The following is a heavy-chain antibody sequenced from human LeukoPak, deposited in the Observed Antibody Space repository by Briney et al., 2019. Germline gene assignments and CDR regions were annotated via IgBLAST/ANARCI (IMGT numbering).Heavy chain of an antibody. Sequence: GASLQISCKGSGYSFTSYWIGWVRQLPGKGLEWMGIIYLGDSDTRYSPSFQGQVTISADKSISTAYLQWSSLKASDTAMYYCARRGRVMEFDYWGQGTLVTVSS. CDR3: ARRGRVMEFDY. D-gene: IGHD3-16*01. CDR2: IYLGDSDT. J-gene: IGHJ4*02. CDR1: GYSFTSYW. V-gene: IGHV5-51*01.